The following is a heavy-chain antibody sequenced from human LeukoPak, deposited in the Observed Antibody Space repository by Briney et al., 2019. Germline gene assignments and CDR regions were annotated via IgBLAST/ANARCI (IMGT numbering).Heavy chain of an antibody. CDR3: AKDYIVAAPTGFDY. V-gene: IGHV3-23*01. D-gene: IGHD6-13*01. CDR2: ISGSGGNT. Sequence: GGSLRLSCAASGFXFSSYAMSWVRQAPGKGLEWVSAISGSGGNTYYADSVKGQFTISRDNSKNTLYLQMNSLRAEDTAVYYCAKDYIVAAPTGFDYWGQGTLVTVSS. J-gene: IGHJ4*02. CDR1: GFXFSSYA.